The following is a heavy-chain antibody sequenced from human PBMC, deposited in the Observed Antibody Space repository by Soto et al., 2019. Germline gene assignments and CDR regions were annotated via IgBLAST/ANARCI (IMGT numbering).Heavy chain of an antibody. Sequence: SQTLSLTCAISGDSVSSNSAAWNWIRQSPSRGLEWLGRTYYRSKWYNDYAVSVKSRITINPDTSKNQFSLQLNSVTPEDTAVYYCAREGYCSGGSCYSPDYYYGMDVWGQGTTVTVSS. D-gene: IGHD2-15*01. CDR3: AREGYCSGGSCYSPDYYYGMDV. CDR2: TYYRSKWYN. J-gene: IGHJ6*02. CDR1: GDSVSSNSAA. V-gene: IGHV6-1*01.